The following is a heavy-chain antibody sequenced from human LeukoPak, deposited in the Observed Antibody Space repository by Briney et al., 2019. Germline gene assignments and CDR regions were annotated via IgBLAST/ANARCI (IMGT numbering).Heavy chain of an antibody. CDR2: ISAYNGNT. D-gene: IGHD3-3*01. Sequence: ASVKVSCKASGYTFTSYGISWVRQAPGQGLEWMGWISAYNGNTNYAQKLQGRVTMTTDTSTSTAYMELRSLRSDDTAVYYCARDGAYYDFWSGYPSPTNWFDPWGQGTLVTVSS. CDR1: GYTFTSYG. V-gene: IGHV1-18*01. CDR3: ARDGAYYDFWSGYPSPTNWFDP. J-gene: IGHJ5*02.